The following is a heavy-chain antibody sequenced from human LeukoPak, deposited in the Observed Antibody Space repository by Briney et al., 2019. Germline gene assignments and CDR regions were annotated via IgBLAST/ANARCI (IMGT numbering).Heavy chain of an antibody. CDR1: GFIFSSYE. CDR2: ISSSASTV. V-gene: IGHV3-48*03. D-gene: IGHD3-10*01. CDR3: ARDPTYYYGSGTYSHYYGMDV. J-gene: IGHJ6*02. Sequence: GSLRLSCAASGFIFSSYEMNWVRQAPGKGLEWVSYISSSASTVHYADSVKGRFTVSRDNAKNSLYLQMNSLRADDTAVYYCARDPTYYYGSGTYSHYYGMDVWGQGTTVTVSS.